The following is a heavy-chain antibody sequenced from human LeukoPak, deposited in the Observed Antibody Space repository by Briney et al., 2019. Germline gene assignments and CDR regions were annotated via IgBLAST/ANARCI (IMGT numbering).Heavy chain of an antibody. CDR2: IYPGDSDT. Sequence: GGSLKISCKGSGYSFTNYWIGWVRQMSGKGLEWTGIIYPGDSDTRYSPSFQGQVTISADKSISTAYLQWNSLKASDTAMYYCARLSHSGCYYGGGYWGQGTLVTVSS. V-gene: IGHV5-51*01. CDR1: GYSFTNYW. J-gene: IGHJ4*02. CDR3: ARLSHSGCYYGGGY. D-gene: IGHD3-22*01.